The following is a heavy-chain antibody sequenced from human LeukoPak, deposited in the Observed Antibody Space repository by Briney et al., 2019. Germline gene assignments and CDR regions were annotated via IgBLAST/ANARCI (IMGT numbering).Heavy chain of an antibody. CDR1: GGSISSSSYY. Sequence: SETLSLTCTVSGGSISSSSYYWGWIRQPPGKGLEWIGSIYYSGSTYYNPSLKSRVTISVDTSKNQFSLKLSSVTAADTAVYYCARHTPCGGDCLGSYYFDYWGQGTLVTVSS. D-gene: IGHD2-21*02. CDR3: ARHTPCGGDCLGSYYFDY. CDR2: IYYSGST. J-gene: IGHJ4*02. V-gene: IGHV4-39*01.